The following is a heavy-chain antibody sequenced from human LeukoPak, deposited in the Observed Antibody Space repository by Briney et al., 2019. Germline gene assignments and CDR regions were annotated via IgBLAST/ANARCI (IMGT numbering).Heavy chain of an antibody. D-gene: IGHD6-13*01. Sequence: PGGSLRLSCAASGFTLDDYAMHWVRQAPGKGLEWVSGLSWNSGSIGYADSVRGRFTISRDNAKNSLYLQMNSLRAEDTALYYCAKDNVRGSSWYYYGMDVWGQGTTVTVSS. CDR3: AKDNVRGSSWYYYGMDV. J-gene: IGHJ6*02. CDR1: GFTLDDYA. CDR2: LSWNSGSI. V-gene: IGHV3-9*01.